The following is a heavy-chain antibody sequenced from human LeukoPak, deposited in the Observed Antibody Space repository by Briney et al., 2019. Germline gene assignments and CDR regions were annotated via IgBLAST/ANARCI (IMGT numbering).Heavy chain of an antibody. V-gene: IGHV1-18*01. D-gene: IGHD3-10*01. CDR1: GYTFTSYD. Sequence: GASVKVSCKASGYTFTSYDISWVRQAPGQGLEWMGWISAYNGNTNYAQKLQGRVTMTTDTSTSTAYMELRSLRSDDTAVYYCARVGLLWFGELSYYFDYWGQGTLVTVSS. J-gene: IGHJ4*02. CDR2: ISAYNGNT. CDR3: ARVGLLWFGELSYYFDY.